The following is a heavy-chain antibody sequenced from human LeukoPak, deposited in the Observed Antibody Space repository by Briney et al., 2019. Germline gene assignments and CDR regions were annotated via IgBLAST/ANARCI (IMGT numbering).Heavy chain of an antibody. J-gene: IGHJ5*02. CDR2: VNPNSGNT. V-gene: IGHV1-8*03. CDR3: ARHYYYDSSGYPIPGNWFDP. D-gene: IGHD3-22*01. CDR1: GYTFTSYD. Sequence: ASVKVSCKASGYTFTSYDINWVRQATGQGLEWMGWVNPNSGNTGYAQKFQGRVTITRNTSISTAYMELSSLRSEDTAVYYCARHYYYDSSGYPIPGNWFDPWGQGTLVTVSS.